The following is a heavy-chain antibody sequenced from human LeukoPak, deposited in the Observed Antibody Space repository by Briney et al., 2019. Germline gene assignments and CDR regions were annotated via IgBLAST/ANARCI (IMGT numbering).Heavy chain of an antibody. CDR1: GFTFSSYA. CDR2: ISYDGSNK. J-gene: IGHJ6*03. Sequence: PGGSLRLSCAASGFTFSSYAMHWVRQAPGKGLEWVAVISYDGSNKYYADSVKGRFTISRDNSKNTLYLQMNSLRAEDTAVYYCARVMDGYNYEFRDYYYYMDVWGKGTTVTISS. V-gene: IGHV3-30*04. D-gene: IGHD5-24*01. CDR3: ARVMDGYNYEFRDYYYYMDV.